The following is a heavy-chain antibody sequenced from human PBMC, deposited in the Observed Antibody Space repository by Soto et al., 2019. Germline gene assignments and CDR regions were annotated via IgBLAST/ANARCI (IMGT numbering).Heavy chain of an antibody. V-gene: IGHV4-39*01. Sequence: QLQLEESVRGLVKASETLSLTCTVSGGSISSSSYYWGWIRQPPGKGLEWMGSLYYSGSTSYNPPLKRRVTNSGVTSQNQFTLKPTSVPATDTAVYYCARHRTTVNTRPVYSDYWGQETLVTVSS. D-gene: IGHD4-17*01. CDR1: GGSISSSSYY. CDR2: LYYSGST. J-gene: IGHJ4*02. CDR3: ARHRTTVNTRPVYSDY.